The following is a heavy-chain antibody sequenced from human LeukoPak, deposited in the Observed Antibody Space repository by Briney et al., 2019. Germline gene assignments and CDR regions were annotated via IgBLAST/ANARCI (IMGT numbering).Heavy chain of an antibody. CDR2: IYPGDSDT. CDR3: ARLEGYSKFFYYYYMDV. CDR1: GYSFTSYW. J-gene: IGHJ6*03. V-gene: IGHV5-51*01. D-gene: IGHD4-11*01. Sequence: GESLKISCKGSGYSFTSYWIGWVRQMPGKGLEWMGIIYPGDSDTRYSPSFQGQVTISADKSISTAYLQWSSLKASDTAMYYRARLEGYSKFFYYYYMDVWGKGTTVTVSS.